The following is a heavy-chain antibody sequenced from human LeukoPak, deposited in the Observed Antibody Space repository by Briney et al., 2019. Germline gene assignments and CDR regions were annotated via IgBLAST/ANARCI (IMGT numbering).Heavy chain of an antibody. CDR2: VYATGNT. V-gene: IGHV4-61*02. D-gene: IGHD2-8*02. CDR1: GTSINRGTHY. CDR3: ARDRSYYSDTGADY. Sequence: SETLSLTCSVSGTSINRGTHYWSWVRQAAGKGLEWIGRVYATGNTNYNPSLWSRLSISIDTSRTQFSLRLGSVTAADTAIYYCARDRSYYSDTGADYWGQGKMVIVSS. J-gene: IGHJ4*02.